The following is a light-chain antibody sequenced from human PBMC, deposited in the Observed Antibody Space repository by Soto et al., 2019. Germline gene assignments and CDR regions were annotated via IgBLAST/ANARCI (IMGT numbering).Light chain of an antibody. CDR1: SSDVGGYNY. Sequence: QSALTQPPSASGSPGQSVTISCTGTSSDVGGYNYVSWYQHHPGKAPKFIIYDVSKRPSGVPDRFSGSKSGNTASLTVSGLQAEDEGDYSCSSYAGSNFYVFGTGTKLTVL. CDR3: SSYAGSNFYV. V-gene: IGLV2-8*01. CDR2: DVS. J-gene: IGLJ1*01.